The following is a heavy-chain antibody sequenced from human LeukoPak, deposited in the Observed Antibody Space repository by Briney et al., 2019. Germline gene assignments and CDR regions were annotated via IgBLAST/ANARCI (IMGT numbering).Heavy chain of an antibody. CDR1: GFTFSSYA. V-gene: IGHV3-7*01. D-gene: IGHD6-13*01. CDR3: SRHTSSWHAMDV. J-gene: IGHJ6*02. Sequence: GGSLRLSCAASGFTFSSYAMSWVRQAPGKGLEWVATIKEDGSEKYYVDSVKGRFTISRDNAKSSLYLQMNSLRAEDTAVYYCSRHTSSWHAMDVWGQGTTVTVSS. CDR2: IKEDGSEK.